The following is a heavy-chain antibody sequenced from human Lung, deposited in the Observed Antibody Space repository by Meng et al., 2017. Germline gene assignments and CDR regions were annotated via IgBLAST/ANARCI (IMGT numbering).Heavy chain of an antibody. D-gene: IGHD4-11*01. CDR2: INHSGST. J-gene: IGHJ4*02. CDR1: GGSFSDYY. V-gene: IGHV4-34*01. Sequence: QGQPQAGGAGPFKPSENLSPPCGCSGGSFSDYYWSWIRQPPGKGLEWIGEINHSGSTNYNPSLESRATISVDTSQNNLSLKLSSVTAADSAVYYCARGPTTMAHDFDYWGQGTLVTVSS. CDR3: ARGPTTMAHDFDY.